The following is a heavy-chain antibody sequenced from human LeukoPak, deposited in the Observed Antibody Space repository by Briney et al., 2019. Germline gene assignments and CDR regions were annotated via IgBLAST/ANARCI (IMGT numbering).Heavy chain of an antibody. D-gene: IGHD6-19*01. J-gene: IGHJ1*01. V-gene: IGHV1-69*06. Sequence: SVKVSCKASGGTFSSYAISWVRQAPGQGLEWMGGIIPIFGTANYAQKFQGRVTITADKSTSTAYMELSSLRSEDTAVYYCARDYRGSGWYTGGYFQHWGQGTLVTVSS. CDR3: ARDYRGSGWYTGGYFQH. CDR1: GGTFSSYA. CDR2: IIPIFGTA.